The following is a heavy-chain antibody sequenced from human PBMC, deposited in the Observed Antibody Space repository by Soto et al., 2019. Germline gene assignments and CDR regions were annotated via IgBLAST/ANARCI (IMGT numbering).Heavy chain of an antibody. D-gene: IGHD1-26*01. CDR2: IYYSGST. Sequence: QVQLLESGPGLVKPSQTLSLTCSVSGGSISSGGYYWSWIRQHPGKGLEWIGYIYYSGSTYYNPSLKSRVAISVDTSKNQFSLKLSSMTAADTAMYYCARLNSGYFDYWGQGTLGTVSS. J-gene: IGHJ4*02. CDR3: ARLNSGYFDY. V-gene: IGHV4-31*03. CDR1: GGSISSGGYY.